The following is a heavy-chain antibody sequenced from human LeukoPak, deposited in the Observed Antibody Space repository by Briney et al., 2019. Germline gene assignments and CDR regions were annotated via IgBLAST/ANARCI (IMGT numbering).Heavy chain of an antibody. J-gene: IGHJ4*02. CDR1: GGSISSSSYY. Sequence: SETLSLTCTVSGGSISSSSYYWGWIRQPPGKGLEWIGSIYYSGSTYYNPSLKSRVTISVDTSKNQFSLKLSSVTAADTAVYYCARDSSGYYWPYYFDYWGQGTLVTVSS. D-gene: IGHD3-22*01. CDR2: IYYSGST. CDR3: ARDSSGYYWPYYFDY. V-gene: IGHV4-39*07.